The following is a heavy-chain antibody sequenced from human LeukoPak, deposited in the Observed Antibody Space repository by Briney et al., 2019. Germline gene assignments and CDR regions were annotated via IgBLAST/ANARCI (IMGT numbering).Heavy chain of an antibody. D-gene: IGHD6-13*01. CDR3: ARFPGIANVFYYGMDV. J-gene: IGHJ6*02. Sequence: GGSLRLPCAASGFIVSNNYINWVRQAPGKGLEWVSVIYSGGSTYYADSVKGRFTISRDSSKNTLYLQMNSLRVEDTAVYYCARFPGIANVFYYGMDVWGQGTTVTVSS. CDR2: IYSGGST. CDR1: GFIVSNNY. V-gene: IGHV3-66*01.